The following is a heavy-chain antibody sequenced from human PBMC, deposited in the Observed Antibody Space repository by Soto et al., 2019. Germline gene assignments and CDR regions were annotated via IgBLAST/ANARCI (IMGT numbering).Heavy chain of an antibody. Sequence: QVQLVQSGAEVKKPGASVKVSCKASGYTFTNYDINWVRQATGQGLEWMGWMNPNNGNTDYAQKFQGRVTMTRNTSMSTAYMELSSLRSEDTGVYYCAVFGSSGASWGQGTLVTVSS. J-gene: IGHJ5*02. D-gene: IGHD6-13*01. CDR1: GYTFTNYD. CDR2: MNPNNGNT. CDR3: AVFGSSGAS. V-gene: IGHV1-8*01.